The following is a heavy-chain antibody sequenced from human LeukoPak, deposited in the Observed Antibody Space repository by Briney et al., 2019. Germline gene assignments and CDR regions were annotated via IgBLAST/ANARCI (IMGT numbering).Heavy chain of an antibody. D-gene: IGHD5-12*01. CDR1: GFTFSSYA. V-gene: IGHV3-30*04. Sequence: PGGSLRLSCAASGFTFSSYAMHWVRQAPGKGLGWVAVISYDGSNKYYADSVKGRFTISRDNSKNTLYLQTNSLRAEDTAVYYCARDPVATINYFDYWGQGTLVTVSS. J-gene: IGHJ4*02. CDR2: ISYDGSNK. CDR3: ARDPVATINYFDY.